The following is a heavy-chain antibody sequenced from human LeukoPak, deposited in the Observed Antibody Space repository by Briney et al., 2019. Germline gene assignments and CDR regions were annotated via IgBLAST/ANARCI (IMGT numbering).Heavy chain of an antibody. V-gene: IGHV3-66*02. CDR1: GFSISSGY. J-gene: IGHJ4*02. Sequence: GGSPRLSCVASGFSISSGYMTWARQAPGKALEWVSLLYSDDSANYPDSVKGRFTISRDNSKSTLHLQMDTLRTEDTAMYYCARDPWQGSTTLHWGQGIMVTVSS. CDR3: ARDPWQGSTTLH. D-gene: IGHD1-26*01. CDR2: LYSDDSA.